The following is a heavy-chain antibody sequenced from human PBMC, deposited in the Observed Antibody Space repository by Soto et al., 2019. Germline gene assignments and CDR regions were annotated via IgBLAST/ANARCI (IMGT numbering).Heavy chain of an antibody. D-gene: IGHD2-21*02. CDR3: ARERELGYCGGDCYAFDI. V-gene: IGHV3-66*01. CDR1: GFTVSSNY. CDR2: IYSGGST. J-gene: IGHJ3*02. Sequence: EVQLVESGGGLVQPGGSLRLSCAASGFTVSSNYMSWVRQAPGKGLEWVSVIYSGGSTYYADSVKGRCTISRDNSKNTLYLQMNSLRAEDTAVYYCARERELGYCGGDCYAFDIWGQGTMVTVSS.